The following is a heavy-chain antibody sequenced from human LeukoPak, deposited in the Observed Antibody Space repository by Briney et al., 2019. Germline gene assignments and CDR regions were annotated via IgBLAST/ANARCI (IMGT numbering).Heavy chain of an antibody. D-gene: IGHD4-23*01. V-gene: IGHV3-48*03. CDR3: ARCPRWAHFDF. CDR1: GFTFSSYE. J-gene: IGHJ4*02. Sequence: GGSLRLSCAGSGFTFSSYEMNWVRQAPGKGLEWVSYISSSGRAIYYADSVKGRFTVSRDNAKNSLYLQMNSLRAGGTAVYYCARCPRWAHFDFWGQGTLVTVSS. CDR2: ISSSGRAI.